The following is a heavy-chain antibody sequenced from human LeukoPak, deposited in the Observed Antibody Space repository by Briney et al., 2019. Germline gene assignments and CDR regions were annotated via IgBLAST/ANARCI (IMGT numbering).Heavy chain of an antibody. CDR1: GFTFSRSW. Sequence: GGSLRLSCAASGFTFSRSWMGWVRQAPGKGLEWVANIKQDGSEKYYVDSVKGRFTISRDNAKNSLYLQMNSLRAEDTAVYYCASTIVGANYYYYYYMDVWGKGTTVTVSS. D-gene: IGHD1-26*01. J-gene: IGHJ6*03. CDR3: ASTIVGANYYYYYYMDV. CDR2: IKQDGSEK. V-gene: IGHV3-7*02.